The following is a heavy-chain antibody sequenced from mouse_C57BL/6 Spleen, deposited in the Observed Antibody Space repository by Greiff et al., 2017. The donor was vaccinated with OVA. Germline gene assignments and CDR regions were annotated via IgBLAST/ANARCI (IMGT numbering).Heavy chain of an antibody. D-gene: IGHD2-4*01. Sequence: EVQVVESGGGLVKPGGSLKLSCAASGFTFSSYTMSWVRQTPEKRLEWVATISGGGGNTYYPDSVKGRFTISRDNAKNTLYLQMSSLRSEDTALYYCARHYDYDDGYAMDYWGQGTSVTVSS. CDR1: GFTFSSYT. J-gene: IGHJ4*01. CDR3: ARHYDYDDGYAMDY. V-gene: IGHV5-9*01. CDR2: ISGGGGNT.